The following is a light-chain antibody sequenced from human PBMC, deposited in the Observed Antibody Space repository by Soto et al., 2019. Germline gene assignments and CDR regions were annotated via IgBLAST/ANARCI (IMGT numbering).Light chain of an antibody. CDR1: QTISSW. V-gene: IGKV1-5*01. Sequence: DIQMTQSPSTLSASVGDRVTIACRASQTISSWLAWYQQKPGKAPKLLIYDASSLESGVPSRLRGSGSGTEFTLTISRLQPEDFATYYRQQYNRYPGTFGQGTKVESK. J-gene: IGKJ1*01. CDR2: DAS. CDR3: QQYNRYPGT.